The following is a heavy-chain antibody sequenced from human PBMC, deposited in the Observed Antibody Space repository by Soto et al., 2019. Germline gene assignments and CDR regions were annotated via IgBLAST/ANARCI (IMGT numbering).Heavy chain of an antibody. V-gene: IGHV3-33*05. CDR3: ARRRRNYYDSSGYDWYFDL. Sequence: FSFSTYGMHCVLQAPCKGLEWVSVISSDGSNKYYADSVKGRFTISRDNSKNTLYLQMNSLRAEDTALYYCARRRRNYYDSSGYDWYFDLWGRDTLVTVSS. CDR2: ISSDGSNK. CDR1: FSFSTYG. J-gene: IGHJ2*01. D-gene: IGHD3-22*01.